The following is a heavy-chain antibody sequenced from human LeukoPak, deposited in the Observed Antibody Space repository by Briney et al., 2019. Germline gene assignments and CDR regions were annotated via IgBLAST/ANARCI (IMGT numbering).Heavy chain of an antibody. Sequence: PGGSLRLSCAASGFTFNDYYMTWIRQAPGMGLEWISYISKSGGSIYYSDSVRGRFTISRDNARNSVYLQMDSLRAEDTAVYYCVRDRGSIAVTGTGYFDPWGQGTLVTVSS. J-gene: IGHJ5*02. CDR2: ISKSGGSI. CDR3: VRDRGSIAVTGTGYFDP. V-gene: IGHV3-11*01. CDR1: GFTFNDYY. D-gene: IGHD6-19*01.